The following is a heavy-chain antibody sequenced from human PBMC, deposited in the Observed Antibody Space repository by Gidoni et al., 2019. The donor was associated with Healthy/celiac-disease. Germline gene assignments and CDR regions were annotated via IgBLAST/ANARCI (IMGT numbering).Heavy chain of an antibody. CDR2: IKQDGSEK. Sequence: EVQLVESGVGLVQPGGSLRLSCAASGLHFSRYCMRWVRQAPGKGLEWVANIKQDGSEKYYVDAVKGRFTISRDNAKNSLYLQMNSLRAEDTAVYYCARIGRYCSGGSCYRYFDYWGQGTLVTVSS. V-gene: IGHV3-7*03. CDR3: ARIGRYCSGGSCYRYFDY. D-gene: IGHD2-15*01. CDR1: GLHFSRYC. J-gene: IGHJ4*02.